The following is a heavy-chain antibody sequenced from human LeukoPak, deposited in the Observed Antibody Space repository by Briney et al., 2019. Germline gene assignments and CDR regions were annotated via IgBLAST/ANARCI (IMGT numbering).Heavy chain of an antibody. CDR3: AREDMLDY. J-gene: IGHJ4*02. CDR1: GFTFSSYS. CDR2: ISSSSSYI. D-gene: IGHD2-15*01. Sequence: GGSLRLSCAASGFTFSSYSMNWVRQAPGKGLEWVSSISSSSSYIYYADTVKGRFTISRDDSKNTLSLQMNSLRAEDTAVYYCAREDMLDYWGQGTLVTVSS. V-gene: IGHV3-21*01.